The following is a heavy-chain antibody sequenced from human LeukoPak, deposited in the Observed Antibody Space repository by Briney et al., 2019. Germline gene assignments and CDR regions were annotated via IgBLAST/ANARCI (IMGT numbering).Heavy chain of an antibody. Sequence: PGGSLRLSCAASGFTFNNYWFSWVRQAPGKGLEWVANMNQYGSHKYSVDSVKGRFTISRDNARNSLYLQMNGLRAEDTAVYYCARFRYIGSDLEVFDSWGQGTLVTVSS. CDR3: ARFRYIGSDLEVFDS. V-gene: IGHV3-7*01. J-gene: IGHJ4*02. D-gene: IGHD5-12*01. CDR1: GFTFNNYW. CDR2: MNQYGSHK.